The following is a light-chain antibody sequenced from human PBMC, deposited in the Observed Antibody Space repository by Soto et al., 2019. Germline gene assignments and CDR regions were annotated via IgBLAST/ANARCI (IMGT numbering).Light chain of an antibody. V-gene: IGKV1-9*01. J-gene: IGKJ4*01. CDR2: AAS. CDR3: RQLYRYPLS. Sequence: QLTQSPSSLSASVGDRVKITCRASQGISSYLAWYQQKPGKVPKLLISAASTLESGVPLRFSGGGFGTDFTLTISSLQPEDFATYYCRQLYRYPLSFGGGTKVDIK. CDR1: QGISSY.